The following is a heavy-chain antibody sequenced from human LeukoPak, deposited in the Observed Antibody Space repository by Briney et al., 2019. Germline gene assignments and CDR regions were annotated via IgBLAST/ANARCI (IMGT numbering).Heavy chain of an antibody. J-gene: IGHJ4*02. Sequence: GGSLRLSCAASGFTFSSYGMSWVRQAPGKGLEWVSAISGSGGSTYYADSVKGRLTISRDNSKNTLYLQMNSLRAEDTAVYYCAMGDIVATITYWGQGTLVTVSS. V-gene: IGHV3-23*01. CDR3: AMGDIVATITY. CDR2: ISGSGGST. CDR1: GFTFSSYG. D-gene: IGHD5-12*01.